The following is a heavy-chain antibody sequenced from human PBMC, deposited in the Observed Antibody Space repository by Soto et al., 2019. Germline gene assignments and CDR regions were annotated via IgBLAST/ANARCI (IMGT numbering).Heavy chain of an antibody. D-gene: IGHD5-12*01. CDR1: ADSFSSYA. V-gene: IGHV1-69*13. J-gene: IGHJ4*02. CDR2: IIPIFGTA. Sequence: SVKVSCKASADSFSSYAISWVRQAPGQGLEWMGGIIPIFGTANYAQKFQGRVTITADESTSTAYMELSSLRSEDTAVYYCARERDGYNLALDYWGQGTLVTVSS. CDR3: ARERDGYNLALDY.